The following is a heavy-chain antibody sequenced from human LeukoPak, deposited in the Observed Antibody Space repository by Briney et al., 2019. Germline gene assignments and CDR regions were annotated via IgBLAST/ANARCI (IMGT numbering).Heavy chain of an antibody. CDR2: IYYSGST. CDR1: GVSISSGGYY. D-gene: IGHD3-3*01. J-gene: IGHJ5*02. V-gene: IGHV4-31*03. Sequence: SQTLSLTCTVSGVSISSGGYYWSWIRQHPGKGLEWIGYIYYSGSTYYNPSLKSRVTISVDTSKNQFSLKLSSVTAADTAVYYCARGSKFLEWLFDSWFDPWGQGTLVIVSS. CDR3: ARGSKFLEWLFDSWFDP.